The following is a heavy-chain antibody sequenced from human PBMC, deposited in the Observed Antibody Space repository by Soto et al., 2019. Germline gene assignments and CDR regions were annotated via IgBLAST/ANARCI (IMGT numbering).Heavy chain of an antibody. V-gene: IGHV3-48*01. J-gene: IGHJ4*02. CDR3: ARDKGVTDYFDY. Sequence: GGSLRLSCAASGFTFSGYNMNWVRQAPGKGLEWISYISSSSTAIYYADSVKGRFTISRDNAKNSLYLHMNSLRAEDTAVYYCARDKGVTDYFDYWGQGTLVAVSS. D-gene: IGHD2-21*02. CDR2: ISSSSTAI. CDR1: GFTFSGYN.